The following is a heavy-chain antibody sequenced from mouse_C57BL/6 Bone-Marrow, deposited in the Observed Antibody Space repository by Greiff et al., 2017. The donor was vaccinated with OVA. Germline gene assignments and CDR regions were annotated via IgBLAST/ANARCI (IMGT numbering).Heavy chain of an antibody. CDR1: GYTFTSYG. V-gene: IGHV1-81*01. CDR3: AREDYYYGSSYVKAMDY. D-gene: IGHD1-1*01. J-gene: IGHJ4*01. Sequence: QVQLQQSGAELARPGASVKLSCKASGYTFTSYGISWVKQRTGQGLEWIGEIYPRSGNTYYNEKFKGKATLTADKSSSTAYMELRSLTSEDSAVYSCAREDYYYGSSYVKAMDYWGQGTSVTVSS. CDR2: IYPRSGNT.